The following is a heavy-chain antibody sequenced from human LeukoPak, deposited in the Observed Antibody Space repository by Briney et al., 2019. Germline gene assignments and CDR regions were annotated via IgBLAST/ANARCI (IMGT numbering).Heavy chain of an antibody. CDR2: MNPNSGNT. V-gene: IGHV1-8*01. CDR1: GYTFTSYD. CDR3: ARGLRIVGATTRRLYYFDY. Sequence: ASVKVSCKASGYTFTSYDINWVRQATGQGLEWVGWMNPNSGNTGYAQKFQGRVTMTRNTSISTAYMELSSLRSEDTAVYYCARGLRIVGATTRRLYYFDYWGQGTLVTVSS. D-gene: IGHD1-26*01. J-gene: IGHJ4*02.